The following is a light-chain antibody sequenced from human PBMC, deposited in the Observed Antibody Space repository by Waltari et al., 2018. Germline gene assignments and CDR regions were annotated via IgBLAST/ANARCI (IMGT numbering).Light chain of an antibody. Sequence: SRELTQPPSVSVSPGQTASISCSGDDLDNHYAHWYQQKPGRSPVLVIHQNNKRPSGIPDRFSGSKSGKTATLTISGTQAMDEADYYCQAWDSGTVFGGGTKLTVL. V-gene: IGLV3-1*01. J-gene: IGLJ3*02. CDR1: DLDNHY. CDR2: QNN. CDR3: QAWDSGTV.